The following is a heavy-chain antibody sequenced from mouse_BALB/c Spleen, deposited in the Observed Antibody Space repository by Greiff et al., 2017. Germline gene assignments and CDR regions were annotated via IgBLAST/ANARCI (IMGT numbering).Heavy chain of an antibody. V-gene: IGHV2-2*02. CDR1: GFSLTSYG. J-gene: IGHJ4*01. CDR3: ARPLTYDGPMDY. Sequence: QVQLQQSGPGLVQPSQSLSITCTVSGFSLTSYGVHWVRQSPGKGLEWLGVIGSGGSTDYNAAFISRLSISKDNSKSQVFFKMNSLQANDTAIYYCARPLTYDGPMDYWGQGTSVTVSS. CDR2: IGSGGST. D-gene: IGHD2-3*01.